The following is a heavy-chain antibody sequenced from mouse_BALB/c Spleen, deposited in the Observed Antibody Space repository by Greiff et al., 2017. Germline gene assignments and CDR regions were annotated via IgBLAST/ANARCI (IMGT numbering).Heavy chain of an antibody. CDR3: ARVGIITTVVYFDY. D-gene: IGHD1-1*01. V-gene: IGHV2-6-7*01. CDR2: IWGDGST. Sequence: VQRVESGPGLVAPSQSLSITCTVSGFSLTGYGVNWVRQPPGKGLEWLGMIWGDGSTDYNSALKSRLSISKDNSKSQVFLKMNSLQTDDTARYYCARVGIITTVVYFDYWGQGTTLTVSS. CDR1: GFSLTGYG. J-gene: IGHJ2*01.